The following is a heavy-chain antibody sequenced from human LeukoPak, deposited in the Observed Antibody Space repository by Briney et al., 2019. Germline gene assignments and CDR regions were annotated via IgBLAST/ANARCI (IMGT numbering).Heavy chain of an antibody. CDR3: ATVGGSYNRPFLRY. CDR1: GYTLTELS. V-gene: IGHV1-24*01. CDR2: FDPEDGET. D-gene: IGHD1-26*01. J-gene: IGHJ4*02. Sequence: SVKVSCKVSGYTLTELSIHRVRQAPAKGLEWMGGFDPEDGETIYAQKFQGRVTMSEDTSTDTAYMELSSLRSEDTVVYYCATVGGSYNRPFLRYGAEGTLVSVSS.